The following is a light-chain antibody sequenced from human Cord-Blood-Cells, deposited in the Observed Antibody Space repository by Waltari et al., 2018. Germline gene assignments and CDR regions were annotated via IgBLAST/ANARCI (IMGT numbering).Light chain of an antibody. CDR2: DAS. V-gene: IGKV1-5*01. J-gene: IGKJ2*01. CDR1: QSISSW. CDR3: QQYNSYSYT. Sequence: DIQMTQYPSTLSASVGDRVTITCRASQSISSWLAWYQQKPGKAPKLLIYDASSLERVVPSRFGGSVSWTEFTLTSSSLQPDDFATYYCQQYNSYSYTFGQGTKLEIK.